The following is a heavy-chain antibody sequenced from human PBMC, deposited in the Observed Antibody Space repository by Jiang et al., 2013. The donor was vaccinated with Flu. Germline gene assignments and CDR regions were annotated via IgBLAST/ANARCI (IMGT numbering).Heavy chain of an antibody. V-gene: IGHV4-39*07. Sequence: GLVKPSETLSLTCTVSGGSISRSIYYWGWIRQPPGKGLEWIGSIYYSGSTYYNPSLKSRVTISVDASKNQFSLKLNSVTAADTAMYYCARDGLYGGLQTGDYWGQGTLVTVSS. CDR2: IYYSGST. CDR3: ARDGLYGGLQTGDY. J-gene: IGHJ4*02. D-gene: IGHD5-12*01. CDR1: GGSISRSIYY.